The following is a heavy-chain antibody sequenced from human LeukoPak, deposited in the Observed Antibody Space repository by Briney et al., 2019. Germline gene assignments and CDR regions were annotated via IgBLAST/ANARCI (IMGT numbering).Heavy chain of an antibody. CDR2: ISYDGSNK. CDR3: ARWKGLKGTFDY. D-gene: IGHD1-7*01. Sequence: PGRSLRLSCAASGFTFSSYGMHWVRQAPGKGLEWVAVISYDGSNKYYADSVEGRFTISRDNSKNTLYLQMNSLRAEDTAVYYCARWKGLKGTFDYWGQGTLVTVSS. V-gene: IGHV3-30*03. CDR1: GFTFSSYG. J-gene: IGHJ4*02.